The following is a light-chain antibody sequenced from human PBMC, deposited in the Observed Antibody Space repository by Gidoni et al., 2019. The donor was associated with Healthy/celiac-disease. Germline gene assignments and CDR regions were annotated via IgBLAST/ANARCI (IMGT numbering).Light chain of an antibody. CDR2: GAS. CDR1: QSVSSSY. V-gene: IGKV3-20*01. Sequence: EIVLTQSPGTLSLSPGERATLSCRASQSVSSSYLAWYQQKPGQAPRLLIYGASSRATGIPDRFSGSWSGTYFTLTISRLEPEDFAVYYCQQYGSSPQGVTFXPXTKVDIK. J-gene: IGKJ3*01. CDR3: QQYGSSPQGVT.